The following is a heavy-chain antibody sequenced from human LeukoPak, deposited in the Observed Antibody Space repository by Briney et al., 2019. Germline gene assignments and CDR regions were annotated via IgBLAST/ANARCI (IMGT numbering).Heavy chain of an antibody. CDR1: GFTFSSFW. V-gene: IGHV3-7*01. J-gene: IGHJ4*02. CDR2: IKEDGSEK. Sequence: GGSLRLSCAVSGFTFSSFWMSWVRQAPGKGLEWAAAIKEDGSEKNYVDSVKGRFTISRDNAKNSLFLQMNSLRPEDTAVYYCVRDRSRLIYWGQGTQVTVSS. CDR3: VRDRSRLIY. D-gene: IGHD2-21*01.